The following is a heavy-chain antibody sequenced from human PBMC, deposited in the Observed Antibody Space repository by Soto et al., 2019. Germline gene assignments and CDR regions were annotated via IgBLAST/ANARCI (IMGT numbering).Heavy chain of an antibody. CDR1: GFTFSSYA. J-gene: IGHJ4*02. Sequence: GGSLRLSCAASGFTFSSYAMSWVRQAPGKGLEWVSAISGSGGSTYYADSVKGRFTISRDNSKNTLYLQMNSLRAEDTAVYYCAKDGVWIQLWFGDYWGQGTLVTVSS. D-gene: IGHD5-18*01. V-gene: IGHV3-23*01. CDR3: AKDGVWIQLWFGDY. CDR2: ISGSGGST.